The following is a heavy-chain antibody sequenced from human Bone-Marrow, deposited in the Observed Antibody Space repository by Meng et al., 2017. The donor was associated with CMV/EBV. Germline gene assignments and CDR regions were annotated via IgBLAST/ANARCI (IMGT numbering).Heavy chain of an antibody. CDR2: INFNGADT. CDR3: ASPRSVRATLVGFHYYYGMDV. CDR1: GYTFTGFL. V-gene: IGHV1-2*02. J-gene: IGHJ6*02. Sequence: ASVKVSCKVSGYTFTGFLLHWVRQAPGQGLEWMGWINFNGADTDYAQKFQGRVTMTRDTSISTAYMELSSLRSDDTAVYFCASPRSVRATLVGFHYYYGMDVWGQGTTVTVSS. D-gene: IGHD1-26*01.